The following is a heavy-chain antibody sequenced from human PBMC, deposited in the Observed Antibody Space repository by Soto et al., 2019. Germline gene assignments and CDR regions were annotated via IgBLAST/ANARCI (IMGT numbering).Heavy chain of an antibody. CDR2: INAGNGNT. Sequence: QVQLVQSGDEVKKPGASVKVSCKASGYTFTSYAMHWMRQAPGQRLEWMGWINAGNGNTKYSQKFQGRVTITRDTSASTAYMELSSLRSEDTAVYYCARGLAPYYFDYWGQGTLVTVSS. J-gene: IGHJ4*02. CDR1: GYTFTSYA. V-gene: IGHV1-3*01. CDR3: ARGLAPYYFDY. D-gene: IGHD6-6*01.